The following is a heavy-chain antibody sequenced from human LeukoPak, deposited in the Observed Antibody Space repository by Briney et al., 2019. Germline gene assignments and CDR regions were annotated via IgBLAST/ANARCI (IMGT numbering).Heavy chain of an antibody. J-gene: IGHJ6*03. Sequence: GGSLRLSRVASGFIFNNYGMHWVRQAPGKGLEWVALIRYDGRNKNYADSVKGRFTLSRDNSKNTLFLQMNSLRAEDTAVYYCAKAGYLGYSYGRYYMDVWGKGTTVTVSS. D-gene: IGHD5-18*01. CDR1: GFIFNNYG. V-gene: IGHV3-30*02. CDR3: AKAGYLGYSYGRYYMDV. CDR2: IRYDGRNK.